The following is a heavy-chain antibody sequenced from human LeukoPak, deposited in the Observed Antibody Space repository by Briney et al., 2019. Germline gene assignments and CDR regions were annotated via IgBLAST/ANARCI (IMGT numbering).Heavy chain of an antibody. J-gene: IGHJ4*02. V-gene: IGHV3-66*01. CDR3: ASGRSSGWYFFDY. CDR1: GFTVSNNY. Sequence: GGSLRLSCAVSGFTVSNNYMTWVRQAPGKGLEWVSVLYSGGTTYYADPVKGRFTISRDKSKNTLYLQMNSLRVEDTAVYYCASGRSSGWYFFDYWGQGTLVTVSS. CDR2: LYSGGTT. D-gene: IGHD6-19*01.